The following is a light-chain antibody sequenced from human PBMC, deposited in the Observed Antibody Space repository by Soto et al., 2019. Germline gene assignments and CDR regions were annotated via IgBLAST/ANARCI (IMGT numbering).Light chain of an antibody. CDR3: QQYGGSPPWT. V-gene: IGKV1-5*01. CDR1: HSISNW. J-gene: IGKJ1*01. CDR2: HAS. Sequence: DIQMTQSPSTLPASVGDRVTITCRASHSISNWLAWYQQKPGTAPKVLIYHASNLQSGVPSRFSGSGSGTEFTLTISRLEPEDFAVYYCQQYGGSPPWTFGQGTKVDIK.